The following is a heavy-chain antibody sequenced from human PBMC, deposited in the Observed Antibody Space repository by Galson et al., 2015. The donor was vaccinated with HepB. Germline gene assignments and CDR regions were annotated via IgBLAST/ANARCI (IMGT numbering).Heavy chain of an antibody. V-gene: IGHV3-30*04. Sequence: SLRLSCAASGFTFSSYAMHWVRQAPGKGLEWVAVISYDGSNKYYADSVKGRFTISRDNSKNTLYLQMNSLRAEDTAVYYCARDRGSSGDYYWYYYYYGMDVLGQGTTVTVSS. CDR3: ARDRGSSGDYYWYYYYYGMDV. CDR1: GFTFSSYA. CDR2: ISYDGSNK. J-gene: IGHJ6*02. D-gene: IGHD3-22*01.